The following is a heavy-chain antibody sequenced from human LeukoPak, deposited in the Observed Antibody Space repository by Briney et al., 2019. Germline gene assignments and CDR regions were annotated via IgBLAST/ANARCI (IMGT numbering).Heavy chain of an antibody. J-gene: IGHJ4*02. V-gene: IGHV1-18*01. Sequence: GESLKISCKASGYTFTSYGISWVRQAPGQGLEWMGWISAYNGNTNYAQKLQGRVTMTTDTSTSTAYMELRSLRSDDTAVYYCARVPRSSGYYFAEPPSPNDYWGQGTLVTVSS. CDR1: GYTFTSYG. CDR2: ISAYNGNT. D-gene: IGHD3-22*01. CDR3: ARVPRSSGYYFAEPPSPNDY.